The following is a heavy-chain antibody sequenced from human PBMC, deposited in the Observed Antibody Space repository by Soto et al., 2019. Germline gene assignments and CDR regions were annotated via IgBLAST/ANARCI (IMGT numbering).Heavy chain of an antibody. Sequence: QITLKESGPTLLIPTQTLTLTCTFSGSSLNTSGVGVGWIRQPPRKALEWLALIYWDDEKRYSPSLKNRLTISKDTSKNLVVLTMTNMDPVDTATYYCAHTFYDYVWGSYRGLFDYWGQGTLVTVSS. J-gene: IGHJ4*02. CDR2: IYWDDEK. CDR1: GSSLNTSGVG. CDR3: AHTFYDYVWGSYRGLFDY. D-gene: IGHD3-16*02. V-gene: IGHV2-5*02.